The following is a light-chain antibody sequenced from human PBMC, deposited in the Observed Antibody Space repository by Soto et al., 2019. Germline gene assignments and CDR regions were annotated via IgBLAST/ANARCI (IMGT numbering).Light chain of an antibody. V-gene: IGLV1-40*01. CDR3: CSYAGSSSLV. CDR1: SSNIGAGYD. Sequence: QSVLTQTPSVSGAPGQKITMSCTGSSSNIGAGYDVHWYQQVPGAAPRLLIYADNNRPSGVPDRFSASKSGTSASLAITGLQGEDEADYYCCSYAGSSSLVFGGVTKLTVL. CDR2: ADN. J-gene: IGLJ2*01.